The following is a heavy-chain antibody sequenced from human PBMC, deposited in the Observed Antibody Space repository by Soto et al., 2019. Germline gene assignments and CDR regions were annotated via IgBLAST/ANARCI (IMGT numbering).Heavy chain of an antibody. Sequence: QLQLQESGSGLVKPSQTLSLTCAVSGGSISSGGYSWSWIRQPPGKGLEWIGYIYHSGSTYYNPSLKSRGTISVARSKNQVSLQLSSVTAADTAVYYCARGMTTVTPFDYWGQGTLVTVSS. V-gene: IGHV4-30-2*01. D-gene: IGHD4-17*01. CDR3: ARGMTTVTPFDY. CDR2: IYHSGST. CDR1: GGSISSGGYS. J-gene: IGHJ4*02.